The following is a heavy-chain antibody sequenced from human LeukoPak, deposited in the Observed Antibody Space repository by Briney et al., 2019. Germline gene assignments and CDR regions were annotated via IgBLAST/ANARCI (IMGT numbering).Heavy chain of an antibody. CDR2: INWNGGSP. CDR3: VRAKEWLVPGDY. J-gene: IGHJ4*02. CDR1: GFDFDDYG. Sequence: GGSLRLSCAASGFDFDDYGMSWVRQVPGKGLEWVSGINWNGGSPAYADSVKGRFTVSRDNAKNSLYLQMNSLRVEDTALYHCVRAKEWLVPGDYWGQGTLVTVSS. V-gene: IGHV3-20*01. D-gene: IGHD6-19*01.